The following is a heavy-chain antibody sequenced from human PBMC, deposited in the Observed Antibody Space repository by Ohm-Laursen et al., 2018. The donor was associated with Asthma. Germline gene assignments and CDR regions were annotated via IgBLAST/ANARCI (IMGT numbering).Heavy chain of an antibody. D-gene: IGHD1-1*01. CDR2: ITWNSANI. J-gene: IGHJ6*02. Sequence: SLRLSCAASGFTFDAYALHWVRQAPGRGLEWVSGITWNSANIGYADSVRGRFTISRDNTKNSLYLQMNSLRAQDTAVYYCAVRTTSAGFDVWGQGTTVTVSS. CDR3: AVRTTSAGFDV. V-gene: IGHV3-9*01. CDR1: GFTFDAYA.